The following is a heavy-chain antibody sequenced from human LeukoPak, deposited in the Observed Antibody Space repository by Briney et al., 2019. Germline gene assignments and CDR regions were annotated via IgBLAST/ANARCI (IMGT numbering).Heavy chain of an antibody. V-gene: IGHV3-23*01. D-gene: IGHD3-9*01. CDR2: ISGSGGST. CDR3: AKDGGGITILTGYYPRLYYMDV. J-gene: IGHJ6*03. CDR1: GFTFSTYG. Sequence: QSGGSLRLSCVASGFTFSTYGMSWVRQAPGKGLEWVSAISGSGGSTYYADPVKGRFTISRDNSKNTLYLQMNSLRAEDTAVYYCAKDGGGITILTGYYPRLYYMDVWGKGTTVTISS.